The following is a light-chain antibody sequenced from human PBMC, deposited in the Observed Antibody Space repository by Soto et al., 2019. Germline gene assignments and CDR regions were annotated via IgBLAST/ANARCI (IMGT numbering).Light chain of an antibody. CDR2: GAS. Sequence: EIVLTQSPGTLSLSPGERATLSCRASQSVSSSYLAWYQQKPGQAPRLLIYGASSRATGIPDRFSGSGSGTDFTLTISRLEPEDFAVYYCQQYGSSPEGLTFGGGTKVEMK. J-gene: IGKJ4*01. CDR3: QQYGSSPEGLT. CDR1: QSVSSSY. V-gene: IGKV3-20*01.